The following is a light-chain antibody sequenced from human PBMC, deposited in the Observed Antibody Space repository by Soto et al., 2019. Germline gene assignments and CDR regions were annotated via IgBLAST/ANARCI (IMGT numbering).Light chain of an antibody. J-gene: IGKJ1*01. Sequence: EILMTQSPATLSVSPGDRSTLSCRASQSVSNHLSWYQQGPGQAPRLLIYGASTRATGIPARFSGSGSGTEFTLTISSLQSEDFAVYYCQQYNDWPPWTFGQGTKVDIK. V-gene: IGKV3-15*01. CDR1: QSVSNH. CDR3: QQYNDWPPWT. CDR2: GAS.